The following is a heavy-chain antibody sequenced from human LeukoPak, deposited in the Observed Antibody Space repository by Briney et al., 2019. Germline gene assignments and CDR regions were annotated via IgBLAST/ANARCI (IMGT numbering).Heavy chain of an antibody. CDR3: ARWGRSSGWDFDH. CDR1: GYTFTSYA. D-gene: IGHD6-19*01. J-gene: IGHJ4*02. CDR2: INTNTGNP. V-gene: IGHV7-4-1*02. Sequence: ASVKVSCKASGYTFTSYALNWVRQTPGQGPEWMGWINTNTGNPAFAQGFAGRFVFTLDTSASTAYLQINNLKAEDTAVYYCARWGRSSGWDFDHWGQGTLVTVPS.